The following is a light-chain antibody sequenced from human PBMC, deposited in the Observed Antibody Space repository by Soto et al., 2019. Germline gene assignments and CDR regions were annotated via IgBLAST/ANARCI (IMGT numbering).Light chain of an antibody. CDR2: IAS. CDR1: LSIGNY. V-gene: IGKV1-39*01. CDR3: QQSYKTPYT. J-gene: IGKJ2*01. Sequence: DIQMTQSPSSLSASVGDRVTISCRASLSIGNYLNWYQHKPGKVPSLLIYIASSLQSGVPSRFSGSGSGTDFTLTINSLQPGDSATYYCQQSYKTPYTFGQGTSLEIK.